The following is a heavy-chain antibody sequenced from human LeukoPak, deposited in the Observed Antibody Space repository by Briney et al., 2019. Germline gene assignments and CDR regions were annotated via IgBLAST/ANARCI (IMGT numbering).Heavy chain of an antibody. D-gene: IGHD3-9*01. J-gene: IGHJ4*02. CDR1: GFTVSSNY. Sequence: GGSLRLSCAASGFTVSSNYMSWVRQAPGKGLEWVSVIYSGGSTYYADSVKGRFTISRDNTKNTLYLQMNSLRAEDTAVYYCARDSTYYYNILTGYSDWGQGTLVTVSS. V-gene: IGHV3-66*01. CDR2: IYSGGST. CDR3: ARDSTYYYNILTGYSD.